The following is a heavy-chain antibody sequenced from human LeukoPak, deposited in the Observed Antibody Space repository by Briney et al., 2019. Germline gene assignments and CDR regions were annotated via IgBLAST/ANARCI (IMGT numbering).Heavy chain of an antibody. Sequence: GGSLTLSCAAYGFTISSYGMHWVRQAPGKGLEGVAFIHSDGINKYYPDSVKGRFTISRDNSKNTLYLQMNSLRAEDTAVYYCAYSSLSTWGQGTLVTVSS. D-gene: IGHD6-19*01. CDR1: GFTISSYG. V-gene: IGHV3-30*02. CDR3: AYSSLST. CDR2: IHSDGINK. J-gene: IGHJ4*02.